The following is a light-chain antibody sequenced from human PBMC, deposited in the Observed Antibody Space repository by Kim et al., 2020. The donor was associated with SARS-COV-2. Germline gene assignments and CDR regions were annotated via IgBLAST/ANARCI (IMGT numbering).Light chain of an antibody. CDR2: GAS. J-gene: IGKJ4*01. CDR1: QSVSNN. Sequence: SPGERATLSCRASQSVSNNLAWYQQKPGQAPRLLIYGASTRATGIPARFSGSGSGTEFTLTISSLQSEDFAVYYCQQYNNRPPLTFGGGTKVDIK. V-gene: IGKV3-15*01. CDR3: QQYNNRPPLT.